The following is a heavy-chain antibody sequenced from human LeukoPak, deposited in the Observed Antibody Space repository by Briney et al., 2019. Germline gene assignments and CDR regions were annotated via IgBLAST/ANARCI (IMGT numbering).Heavy chain of an antibody. CDR3: AKRGSSETRWYPFDY. CDR1: GFIFGKYA. D-gene: IGHD2-15*01. V-gene: IGHV3-23*01. J-gene: IGHJ4*02. Sequence: GGSLSLSCVGSGFIFGKYAMTWVHQAPGKGLEWVSTISGGGDSTWNADSVKGRFTVSRDNSKNTLYLQMSSLRVEDTAVYYCAKRGSSETRWYPFDYWGQGTLVTVSS. CDR2: ISGGGDST.